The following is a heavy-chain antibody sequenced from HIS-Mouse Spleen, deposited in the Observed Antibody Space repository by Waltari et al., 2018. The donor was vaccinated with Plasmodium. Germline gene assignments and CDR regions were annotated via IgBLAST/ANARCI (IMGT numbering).Heavy chain of an antibody. V-gene: IGHV3-13*01. CDR2: IGTAGDT. Sequence: EVQLVESGGGLVQPGGSLRLSCAAFGFTFSSYEMHWVRQATGKGLEWVSAIGTAGDTYYPGSVKGRFTISRENAKNSLYLQMNSLRAGDTAVYYCARGRWNHAFDIWGQGTMVTVSS. J-gene: IGHJ3*02. CDR3: ARGRWNHAFDI. D-gene: IGHD1-1*01. CDR1: GFTFSSYE.